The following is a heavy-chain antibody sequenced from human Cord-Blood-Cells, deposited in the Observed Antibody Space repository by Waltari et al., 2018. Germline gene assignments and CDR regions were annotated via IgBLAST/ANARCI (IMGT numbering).Heavy chain of an antibody. Sequence: QLQLQESGPGLVKPSETLSLTCTVSGGSISSSSYYWGWIRQPPGKGLEWIGSIYYSGSTYYNPSRKSGVTISVDTSKTQFCLKLSSVTAADTARYYCARLHAVRGVIDYWGQGTLVTVSS. V-gene: IGHV4-39*07. J-gene: IGHJ4*02. D-gene: IGHD3-10*01. CDR1: GGSISSSSYY. CDR2: IYYSGST. CDR3: ARLHAVRGVIDY.